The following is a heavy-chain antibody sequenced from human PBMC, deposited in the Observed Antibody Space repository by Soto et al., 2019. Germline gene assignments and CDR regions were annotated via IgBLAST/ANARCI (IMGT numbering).Heavy chain of an antibody. CDR3: ASSIAAAGPFDY. V-gene: IGHV1-2*02. J-gene: IGHJ4*02. CDR1: GYTFTGYY. Sequence: QVQLVQSGAEVKKPGASVKVSCKASGYTFTGYYMHWVRQSPGQGLEWMGWINPNSGGTNYAQKFKGRVTMTRDKSISTAYRELSRLRSDYTAVYYCASSIAAAGPFDYWGQGTLVTVSS. D-gene: IGHD6-13*01. CDR2: INPNSGGT.